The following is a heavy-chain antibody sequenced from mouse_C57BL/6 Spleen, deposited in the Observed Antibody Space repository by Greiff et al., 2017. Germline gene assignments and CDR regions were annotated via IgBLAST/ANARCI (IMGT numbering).Heavy chain of an antibody. CDR2: IHPNSGST. CDR1: GYTFTSYW. D-gene: IGHD1-1*01. J-gene: IGHJ1*03. V-gene: IGHV1-64*01. Sequence: QVQLQQPGAELVKPGASVKLSCKASGYTFTSYWMHWVKQRPGQGLEWIGMIHPNSGSTNYNEKFKSKATMTVDKSSSTAYMQLSSLTSEDSAVYYCARGATEVATGGYFDDWGKGTTVTVSS. CDR3: ARGATEVATGGYFDD.